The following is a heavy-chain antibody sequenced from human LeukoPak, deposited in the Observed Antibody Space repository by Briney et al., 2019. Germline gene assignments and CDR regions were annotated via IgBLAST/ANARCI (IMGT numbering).Heavy chain of an antibody. CDR3: ARHIAHYCSGGSCYYFDY. CDR2: IYYSGST. D-gene: IGHD2-15*01. J-gene: IGHJ4*02. CDR1: GGSISSSSYY. Sequence: SETLSLTCTVSGGSISSSSYYWGWIRQPPGKGLEWIGSIYYSGSTYYNPSLKSRVTISVDTSKNQFSLKLSSVTAAGTAVYYCARHIAHYCSGGSCYYFDYWGQGTLVTVSS. V-gene: IGHV4-39*01.